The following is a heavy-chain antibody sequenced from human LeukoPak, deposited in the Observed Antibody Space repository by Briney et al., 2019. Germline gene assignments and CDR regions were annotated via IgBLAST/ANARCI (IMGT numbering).Heavy chain of an antibody. Sequence: PGGSLRLSCAASGFTFSNYDMNWVRQAPGKGLEWVSSISSSSSFIYYADSLKGRFTISRDNSKNTLYLQMNSLRAEDTAVYYCASGGSRYDFWTPGAFDIWGQGTMVTVSS. CDR1: GFTFSNYD. J-gene: IGHJ3*02. CDR2: ISSSSSFI. CDR3: ASGGSRYDFWTPGAFDI. D-gene: IGHD3-3*01. V-gene: IGHV3-21*01.